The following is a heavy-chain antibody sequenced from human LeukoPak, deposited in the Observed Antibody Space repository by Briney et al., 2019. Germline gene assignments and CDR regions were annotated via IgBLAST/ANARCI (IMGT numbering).Heavy chain of an antibody. D-gene: IGHD6-13*01. CDR3: ARGEGSSWSGQNYYYYGLDV. J-gene: IGHJ6*02. CDR2: IKQDGSEK. Sequence: GGSLRLSCAASGFTFSSYWMSWVRQAPGKGLEWVATIKQDGSEKYYVDSVKGRFTISRDNAKNSLYLQMNSLRAEDTAVYYCARGEGSSWSGQNYYYYGLDVWGQGTTVTVSS. CDR1: GFTFSSYW. V-gene: IGHV3-7*01.